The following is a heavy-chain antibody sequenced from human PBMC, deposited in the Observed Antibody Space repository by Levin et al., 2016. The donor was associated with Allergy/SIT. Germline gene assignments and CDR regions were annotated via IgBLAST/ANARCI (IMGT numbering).Heavy chain of an antibody. CDR2: IKTDGTYT. D-gene: IGHD6-6*01. CDR1: GFTFSNYW. J-gene: IGHJ4*02. Sequence: GGSLRLSCVGSGFTFSNYWMYWVRQAPGKGLMWVSRIKTDGTYTSYADSVKGRFTVSRDNAKNSLYLQMNSLRAEDTAVYYCARSQTSSSTPPDYWGQGTLVTVSS. CDR3: ARSQTSSSTPPDY. V-gene: IGHV3-74*01.